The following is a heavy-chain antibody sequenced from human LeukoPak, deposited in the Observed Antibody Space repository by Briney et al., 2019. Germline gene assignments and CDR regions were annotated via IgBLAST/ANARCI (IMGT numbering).Heavy chain of an antibody. V-gene: IGHV4-30-2*01. CDR1: GGSISSGGYS. J-gene: IGHJ6*03. D-gene: IGHD5-18*01. Sequence: SETLSLTCAVSGGSISSGGYSWSWIRQPPGKGLEWIGYIYHSGSTYYNPSLKSRVTISVDRSKNQFSLKLSSVTAADTAVYYCARLRAMAIYYMDVWGKGTTVTVSS. CDR3: ARLRAMAIYYMDV. CDR2: IYHSGST.